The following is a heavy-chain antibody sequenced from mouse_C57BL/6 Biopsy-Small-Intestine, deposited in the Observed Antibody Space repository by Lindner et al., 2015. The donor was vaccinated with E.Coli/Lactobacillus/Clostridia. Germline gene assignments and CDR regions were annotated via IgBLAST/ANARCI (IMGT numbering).Heavy chain of an antibody. V-gene: IGHV6-6*01. CDR3: IYDGYASVN. CDR1: GFTFSDAW. D-gene: IGHD2-3*01. Sequence: VQLQESGGGLVQPGGSMKLSCAASGFTFSDAWMDWVRQSPEKGLEWVAEIRNKVKNYAIYYTESVKGRFTISRDDSKSSVYLQMNSLRAEDTGIYYCIYDGYASVNWGQGTLVTVST. CDR2: IRNKVKNYAI. J-gene: IGHJ3*01.